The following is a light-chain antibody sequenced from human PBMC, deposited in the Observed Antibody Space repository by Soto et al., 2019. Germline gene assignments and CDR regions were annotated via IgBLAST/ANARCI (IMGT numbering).Light chain of an antibody. V-gene: IGKV3D-15*01. J-gene: IGKJ4*01. CDR3: QQYNNWPLT. Sequence: EIVMTQSPATLSVSPGERATLSCRASQSVSSNLAWYQQKPGQPPRLLNYDASTRATGIPARFSGSGSGTEFTLTISSLQSEDFAVYYCQQYNNWPLTFGGGTKVEIK. CDR1: QSVSSN. CDR2: DAS.